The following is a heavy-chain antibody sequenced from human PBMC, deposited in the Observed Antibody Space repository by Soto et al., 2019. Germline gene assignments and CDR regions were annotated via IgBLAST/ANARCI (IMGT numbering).Heavy chain of an antibody. CDR1: GGTFSIYA. Sequence: SVKVSCKASGGTFSIYAISWVRQAPGQGLEWMGGIIPIFGTANYAQKFQGRVTITADESTSTAYMELSSLRSEDTAVYYCARSIVVVVAATINWFDPWGQGTLVTVS. CDR3: ARSIVVVVAATINWFDP. J-gene: IGHJ5*02. D-gene: IGHD2-15*01. CDR2: IIPIFGTA. V-gene: IGHV1-69*13.